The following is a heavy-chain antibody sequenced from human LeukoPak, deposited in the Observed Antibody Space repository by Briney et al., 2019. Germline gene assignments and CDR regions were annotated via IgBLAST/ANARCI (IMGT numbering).Heavy chain of an antibody. D-gene: IGHD6-19*01. CDR2: ISSSGSTI. V-gene: IGHV3-11*04. CDR1: GFTFSDYY. J-gene: IGHJ4*02. Sequence: GGSLRLSCAASGFTFSDYYMSWIRQAPGKGLEWVSYISSSGSTIYYADSVKGRFTISRDNSKNTLYLQMNSLRAEDTAVYYCAKAAVAVAGTDYWGQGTLVTVSS. CDR3: AKAAVAVAGTDY.